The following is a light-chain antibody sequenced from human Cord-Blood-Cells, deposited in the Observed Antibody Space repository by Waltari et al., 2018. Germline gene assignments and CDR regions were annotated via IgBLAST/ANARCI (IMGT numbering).Light chain of an antibody. CDR3: CSYAGSSTWV. Sequence: QSAQTQPASVSGSPGQSITIPCTGTSSDVGRYNLVSWYQQHPGKAPKLMIYEGSKRPSGVSNRFSGSKSGNTASLTISGLQAEDEADYYCCSYAGSSTWVFGGGTKLTVL. V-gene: IGLV2-23*01. CDR1: SSDVGRYNL. CDR2: EGS. J-gene: IGLJ3*02.